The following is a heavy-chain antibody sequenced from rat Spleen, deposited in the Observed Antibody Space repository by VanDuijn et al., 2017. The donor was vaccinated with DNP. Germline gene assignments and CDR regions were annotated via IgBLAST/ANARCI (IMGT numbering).Heavy chain of an antibody. Sequence: EVHLVESGGGLVRPGRSLKLSCAASGFTFSNYGMHWIRQAPTKGLEWVASISTGGGNTYYRDSVKGRFTISRDNAKSTLYLQMDSLRSEDTATYYCARPPLYYYSGGRGYVMDAWGQGASVTVSS. D-gene: IGHD1-1*01. J-gene: IGHJ4*01. CDR1: GFTFSNYG. V-gene: IGHV5-19*01. CDR2: ISTGGGNT. CDR3: ARPPLYYYSGGRGYVMDA.